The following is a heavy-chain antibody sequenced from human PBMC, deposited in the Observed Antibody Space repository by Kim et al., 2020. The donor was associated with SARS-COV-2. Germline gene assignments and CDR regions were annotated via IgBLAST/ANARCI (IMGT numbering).Heavy chain of an antibody. CDR2: INHSGST. Sequence: SETLSLTCAVYGGSFSGYYWSWIRQPPGKGLEWIGEINHSGSTNYNPSLKSRVTISVDTSKNQFSLKLSSVTAADTAVYYCARGGRSGWYRGHYFDYWGQGTLVTVSS. CDR3: ARGGRSGWYRGHYFDY. CDR1: GGSFSGYY. V-gene: IGHV4-34*01. J-gene: IGHJ4*02. D-gene: IGHD6-19*01.